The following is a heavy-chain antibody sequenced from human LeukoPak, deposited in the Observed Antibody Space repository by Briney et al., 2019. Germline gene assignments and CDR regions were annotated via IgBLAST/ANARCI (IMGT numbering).Heavy chain of an antibody. J-gene: IGHJ4*02. Sequence: GGSLRLSCAASGFTFSGSAMHWVRQASGKGLEWVGRIRSKANSYATTYAAPVKGRFTISRDDSKKTAYLQMNSLTTEDTAMYHCTTLFGDIYWGQGTLVTVSS. V-gene: IGHV3-73*01. CDR1: GFTFSGSA. D-gene: IGHD3-10*02. CDR2: IRSKANSYAT. CDR3: TTLFGDIY.